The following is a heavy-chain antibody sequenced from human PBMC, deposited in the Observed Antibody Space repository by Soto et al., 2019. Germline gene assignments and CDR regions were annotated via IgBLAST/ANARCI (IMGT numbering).Heavy chain of an antibody. CDR1: GGSDSSVSYY. CDR3: ARYCSSATSHGFGS. V-gene: IGHV4-61*01. Sequence: SETLSLTCTVSGGSDSSVSYYWSWIRQPPGKGLEWIGYIYYSGSTNYNPSLKSRVTMSVDTSKLQFSLNLRCDAARHTAVHYCARYCSSATSHGFGSRGQGTLVTFAP. D-gene: IGHD2-2*01. J-gene: IGHJ1*01. CDR2: IYYSGST.